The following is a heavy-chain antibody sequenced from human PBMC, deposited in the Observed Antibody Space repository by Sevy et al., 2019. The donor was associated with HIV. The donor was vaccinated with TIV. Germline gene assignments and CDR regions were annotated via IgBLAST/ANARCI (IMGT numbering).Heavy chain of an antibody. CDR1: GYTFSNYY. D-gene: IGHD3-10*01. J-gene: IGHJ6*02. Sequence: ASVKFSCKASGYTFSNYYMDWVRQAPGQGLEWMGRINPNSGGTNYAQKFQGRVTMTRDTSIRTAYMELTRLRSDDTAVYYCASERITMVEGVFITTYYHYGMDVWGQGTTVTVSS. CDR3: ASERITMVEGVFITTYYHYGMDV. CDR2: INPNSGGT. V-gene: IGHV1-2*06.